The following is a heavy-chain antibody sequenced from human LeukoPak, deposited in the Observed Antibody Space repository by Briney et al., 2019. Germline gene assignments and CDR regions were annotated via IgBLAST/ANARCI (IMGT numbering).Heavy chain of an antibody. J-gene: IGHJ5*02. CDR3: TRRIAVAGDNWFDP. CDR1: GFTFSGSA. CDR2: IRSKANSYAT. D-gene: IGHD6-19*01. V-gene: IGHV3-73*01. Sequence: GGSLRLSCAASGFTFSGSAMHWVRQASGKGLVWVGRIRSKANSYATAYAASVKGRFTISRDDSKNTAYLQMNSLKTEDTAVYCCTRRIAVAGDNWFDPWGQGTLVTVSS.